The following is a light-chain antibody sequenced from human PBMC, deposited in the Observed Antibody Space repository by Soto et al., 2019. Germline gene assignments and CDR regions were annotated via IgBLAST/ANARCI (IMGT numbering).Light chain of an antibody. CDR3: QQYDAWPLT. CDR1: QSVSSSY. V-gene: IGKV3-15*01. J-gene: IGKJ4*01. Sequence: EIVLTQSQATLSFSPGDIATLSCRASQSVSSSYLAWYQQKPGQTPRLLIYDAIIRAPDVPARFSGSWSGTEFTLTINSLQSEDFAVYYCQQYDAWPLTFGGGTKVDI. CDR2: DAI.